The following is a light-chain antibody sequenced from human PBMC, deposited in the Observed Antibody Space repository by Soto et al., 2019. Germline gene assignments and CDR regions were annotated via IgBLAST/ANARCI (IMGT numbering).Light chain of an antibody. CDR2: DVT. J-gene: IGLJ1*01. Sequence: SALTQPRSVSGSPGQSVTISCTGTSSDIGDYNYVSWYQQHPGKAPQLIIYDVTKRPSGVPDRFSGSKSDNTASLTISGLQAEDEADYYCCSYAATNTFLFGTGTKVTVL. CDR3: CSYAATNTFL. V-gene: IGLV2-11*01. CDR1: SSDIGDYNY.